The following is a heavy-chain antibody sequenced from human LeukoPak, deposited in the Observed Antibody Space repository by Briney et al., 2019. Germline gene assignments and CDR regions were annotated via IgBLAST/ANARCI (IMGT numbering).Heavy chain of an antibody. D-gene: IGHD3-10*01. CDR3: ASLRNYGSGSYGLDY. CDR2: INPNSGGT. J-gene: IGHJ4*02. Sequence: ASVKVSCKASGYTFTGYYMHWVPQAPGQGLEWMGWINPNSGGTNYTQKFQGRVTMTRDTSISTAYMELSRLRSDDTAVYYCASLRNYGSGSYGLDYWGRGTLVTVSS. CDR1: GYTFTGYY. V-gene: IGHV1-2*02.